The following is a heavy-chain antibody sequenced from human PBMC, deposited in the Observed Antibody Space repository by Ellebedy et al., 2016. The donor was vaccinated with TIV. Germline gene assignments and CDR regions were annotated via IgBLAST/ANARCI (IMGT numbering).Heavy chain of an antibody. Sequence: SETLSLTXTVSGGSISSYYWSWIRQPPGKGLEWIGYIYYSGSTNYNPSLKSRVTISVDTSKNQFSLKLSSVTAADTAVYYCARASTLWTIFGVVTPYGMDVWGQGTTVTVSS. V-gene: IGHV4-59*01. D-gene: IGHD3-3*01. CDR1: GGSISSYY. J-gene: IGHJ6*02. CDR3: ARASTLWTIFGVVTPYGMDV. CDR2: IYYSGST.